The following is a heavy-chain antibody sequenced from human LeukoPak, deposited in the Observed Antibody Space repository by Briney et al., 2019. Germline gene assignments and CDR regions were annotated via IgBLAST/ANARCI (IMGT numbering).Heavy chain of an antibody. J-gene: IGHJ1*01. Sequence: SVKVSCKASGGTFSSYAISWVRQAPGQGLEWMGRIIPIFGTANYAQKFQGRVTITTDESTSTAYMELSSLRSEDTAVYYCARWGPTVTYSGPEYFQHWGQGTLVTVSS. CDR2: IIPIFGTA. CDR1: GGTFSSYA. D-gene: IGHD4-17*01. CDR3: ARWGPTVTYSGPEYFQH. V-gene: IGHV1-69*05.